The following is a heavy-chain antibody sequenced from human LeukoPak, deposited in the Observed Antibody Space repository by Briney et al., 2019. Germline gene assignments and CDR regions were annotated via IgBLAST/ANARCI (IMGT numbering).Heavy chain of an antibody. V-gene: IGHV4-34*01. J-gene: IGHJ6*03. CDR2: INHSGST. CDR3: ARDQYYYCYMDV. CDR1: GGSFSGHY. Sequence: SETLSLTCAVYGGSFSGHYWSWIRQPPGKGLEWIGEINHSGSTNYNPSLKSRVTISVDTSKNQFSLKLSSVTAADTAVYYCARDQYYYCYMDVWGKGTTVTVSS.